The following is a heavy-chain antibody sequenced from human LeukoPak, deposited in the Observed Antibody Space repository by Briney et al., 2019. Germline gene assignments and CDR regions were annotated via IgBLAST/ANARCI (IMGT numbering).Heavy chain of an antibody. J-gene: IGHJ6*02. Sequence: GESLKISCKGSGYSFTNYWIGWIRQMPGKGLEWMGIIYPGDSDTTYSPSFQGQVTISADKSISTAYLQWSSLKASDTAMYYCARNFLGGSGYYGMDVWGQGTTVTVSS. V-gene: IGHV5-51*01. CDR1: GYSFTNYW. CDR3: ARNFLGGSGYYGMDV. D-gene: IGHD2/OR15-2a*01. CDR2: IYPGDSDT.